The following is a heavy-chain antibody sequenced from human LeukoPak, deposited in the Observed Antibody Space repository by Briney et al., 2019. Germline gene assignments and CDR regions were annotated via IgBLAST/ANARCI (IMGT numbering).Heavy chain of an antibody. Sequence: ASVKVSCEASGYIFSGFYIHWFRQAPGQGLEWMGWINPNSGDTKYAQKFQGRVTMTRDTSIAAASMDLSRLRSDDTAVYYCARALADSRGYYLGFDYWGQGTLVTVSS. CDR2: INPNSGDT. J-gene: IGHJ4*02. CDR3: ARALADSRGYYLGFDY. CDR1: GYIFSGFY. V-gene: IGHV1-2*02. D-gene: IGHD3-22*01.